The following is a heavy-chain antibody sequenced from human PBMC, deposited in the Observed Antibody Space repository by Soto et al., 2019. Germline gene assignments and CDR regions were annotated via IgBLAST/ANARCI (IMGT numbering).Heavy chain of an antibody. J-gene: IGHJ6*02. CDR1: GVSISSYY. V-gene: IGHV4-4*08. CDR2: IYNSGST. Sequence: PSETLSLTCPVSGVSISSYYWSWIRQPPGKGLEWIGYIYNSGSTNYNPSLKSRVTISVDTSKNQFSLKLSSVTAADTAVYYCARDHYVYDILTGYGYYYGMDVWGQGTTVTVSS. CDR3: ARDHYVYDILTGYGYYYGMDV. D-gene: IGHD3-9*01.